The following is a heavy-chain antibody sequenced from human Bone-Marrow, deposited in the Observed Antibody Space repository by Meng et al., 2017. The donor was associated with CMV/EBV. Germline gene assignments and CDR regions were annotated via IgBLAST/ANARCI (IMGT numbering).Heavy chain of an antibody. CDR1: GYTFTSYY. J-gene: IGHJ4*02. CDR3: ARISGGENYYDSSGYYYYFDY. CDR2: INPSGGST. V-gene: IGHV1-46*01. D-gene: IGHD3-22*01. Sequence: ASVKVSCKASGYTFTSYYMHWVRQAPGQGLEWMGIINPSGGSTSYAQKFQGRVTMTRDTSTSTVYMELSSLRSEDTAVYYCARISGGENYYDSSGYYYYFDYWGQGTRVTVSS.